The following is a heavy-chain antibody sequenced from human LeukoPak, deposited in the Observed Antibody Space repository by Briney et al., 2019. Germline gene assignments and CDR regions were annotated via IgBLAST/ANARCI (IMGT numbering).Heavy chain of an antibody. J-gene: IGHJ4*02. CDR1: GYSISSNYN. Sequence: SETLSLTCSVSGYSISSNYNWAWIRQPPGKGLEWIGTFNPSGNTYYNPSLKSRITISVDTSKNQFSLKLRSVTTADTAVYFCAGTKLGYCTTTGCPLESWGQGTLVAVSS. CDR2: FNPSGNT. CDR3: AGTKLGYCTTTGCPLES. V-gene: IGHV4-38-2*02. D-gene: IGHD2-2*01.